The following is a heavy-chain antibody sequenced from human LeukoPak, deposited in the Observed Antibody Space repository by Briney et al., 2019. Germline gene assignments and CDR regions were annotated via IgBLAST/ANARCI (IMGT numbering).Heavy chain of an antibody. CDR1: GFTLSNYW. Sequence: GGSLRLSCAASGFTLSNYWMNWVRQVPGKGLMWVSRMSGDGSNTNYADSVKGRFTVSRDNFKNTLFLQVNSLRAEDTAVYYCAKVSDYSYYYYMDVWGKGTTVTVSS. CDR3: AKVSDYSYYYYMDV. J-gene: IGHJ6*03. CDR2: MSGDGSNT. V-gene: IGHV3-74*01.